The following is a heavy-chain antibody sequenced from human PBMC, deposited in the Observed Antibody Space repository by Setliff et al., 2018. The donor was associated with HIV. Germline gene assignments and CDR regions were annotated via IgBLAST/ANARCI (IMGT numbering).Heavy chain of an antibody. CDR3: AKEISLRFLEWFPQPVDY. Sequence: PGGSLRLSCAASGFTFISYAMSWVRQAPGKGLEWVSTISASGNKYYGDPVKGRFTISRDNSKNTLYLQMTSLRAEDTAVYYCAKEISLRFLEWFPQPVDYWGQGTLVTVSS. J-gene: IGHJ4*02. V-gene: IGHV3-23*01. D-gene: IGHD3-3*01. CDR2: ISASGNK. CDR1: GFTFISYA.